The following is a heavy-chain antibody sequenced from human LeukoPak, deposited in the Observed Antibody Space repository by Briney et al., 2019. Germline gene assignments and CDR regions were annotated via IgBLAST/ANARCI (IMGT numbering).Heavy chain of an antibody. V-gene: IGHV1-18*01. D-gene: IGHD1-26*01. CDR2: ISPYNGNT. CDR1: GYTFTSYG. J-gene: IGHJ3*02. Sequence: GASVKVSCKASGYTFTSYGISWVRQAPGQGLEWMGWISPYNGNTVYAQNLQGRVTMTTDTSTTTAYMELGSLRSDDTAVYYCARGRSYSAFDIWGQGTMVTVSP. CDR3: ARGRSYSAFDI.